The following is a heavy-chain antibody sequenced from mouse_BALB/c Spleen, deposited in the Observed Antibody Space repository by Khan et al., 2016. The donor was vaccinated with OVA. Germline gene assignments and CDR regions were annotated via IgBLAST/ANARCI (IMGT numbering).Heavy chain of an antibody. CDR2: ISSGGSYT. CDR1: GFTFSSYA. J-gene: IGHJ4*01. CDR3: VRIYYGYGVSIMEY. V-gene: IGHV5-9-1*01. Sequence: EVELVESGGGVVKPGGSLKLSCAASGFTFSSYAMSWVRQTPEKRLEWVATISSGGSYTYYPDSVKGRFTISRDNAKNTLYLQMSSLRSEDTAMYYCVRIYYGYGVSIMEYWGQGTSVTVSS. D-gene: IGHD2-2*01.